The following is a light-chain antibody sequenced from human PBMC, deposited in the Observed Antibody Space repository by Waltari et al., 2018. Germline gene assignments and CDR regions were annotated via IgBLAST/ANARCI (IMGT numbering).Light chain of an antibody. Sequence: EIVMTQSPDTLSVSPGERATLSCRASQSVTTTLAWYQQKPGPAPRLRLYGASTRATGIPARFSGSGSGTDFTLTISSLQSEDFAVYYCQQYFDWPMYTFAQGTKLEIK. CDR1: QSVTTT. CDR2: GAS. CDR3: QQYFDWPMYT. J-gene: IGKJ2*01. V-gene: IGKV3-15*01.